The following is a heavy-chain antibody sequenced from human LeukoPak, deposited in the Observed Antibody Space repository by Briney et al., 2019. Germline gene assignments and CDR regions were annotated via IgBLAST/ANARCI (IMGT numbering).Heavy chain of an antibody. Sequence: GGSLRLSCAASGFTFSSYGMHWVRQARGKGLEWVAVIWYDGSNKYYADSVKGRFTISRDNSKNTLYLQMNSLRAEDTAVYYCARAGGSSWPYYYGMDVWGQGTTVTVSS. CDR2: IWYDGSNK. V-gene: IGHV3-33*01. J-gene: IGHJ6*02. CDR1: GFTFSSYG. CDR3: ARAGGSSWPYYYGMDV. D-gene: IGHD6-13*01.